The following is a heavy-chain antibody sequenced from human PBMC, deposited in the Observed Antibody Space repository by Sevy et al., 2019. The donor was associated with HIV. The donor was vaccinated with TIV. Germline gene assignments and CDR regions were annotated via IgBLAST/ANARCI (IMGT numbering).Heavy chain of an antibody. D-gene: IGHD3-22*01. CDR1: GYTFTSYD. CDR2: MNSNSGNT. J-gene: IGHJ6*02. CDR3: ARYYYDSSGYYDYNGMDV. Sequence: ASVKVSCKASGYTFTSYDINWVRQATGQGLEWMGWMNSNSGNTGYAQKFKGRVTMTRNTSISTAYMELSSLRSEDTAVYYCARYYYDSSGYYDYNGMDVWGQGTTVTVSS. V-gene: IGHV1-8*01.